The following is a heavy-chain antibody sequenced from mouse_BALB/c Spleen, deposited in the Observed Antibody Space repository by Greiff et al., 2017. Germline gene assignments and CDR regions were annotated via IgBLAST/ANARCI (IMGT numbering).Heavy chain of an antibody. Sequence: QVQLKQSGAELVRPGSSVKISCKASGYAFSSYWMNWVKQRPGQGLEWIGQIYPGDGDTNYNGKFKGKATLTADKSYSTAYMQLSSLTSEDSAVYFCARNPYYDYDVWFAYWGQGTLVTVSA. CDR2: IYPGDGDT. CDR3: ARNPYYDYDVWFAY. V-gene: IGHV1-80*01. CDR1: GYAFSSYW. J-gene: IGHJ3*01. D-gene: IGHD2-4*01.